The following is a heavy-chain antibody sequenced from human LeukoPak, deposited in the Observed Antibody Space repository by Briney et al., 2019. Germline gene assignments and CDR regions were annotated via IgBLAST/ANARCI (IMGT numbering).Heavy chain of an antibody. CDR1: GYTFTGYY. D-gene: IGHD3-9*01. V-gene: IGHV1-2*06. Sequence: GASVKVSCKASGYTFTGYYMHWVRQAPGQGLEWMGRINPNSGGTNYAQKFQGRVTMTRDTSISTAYMELSRLRSDDTAVYYCASQGINYDILTGYYYYGMDVWGQGTTVTVSS. CDR2: INPNSGGT. J-gene: IGHJ6*02. CDR3: ASQGINYDILTGYYYYGMDV.